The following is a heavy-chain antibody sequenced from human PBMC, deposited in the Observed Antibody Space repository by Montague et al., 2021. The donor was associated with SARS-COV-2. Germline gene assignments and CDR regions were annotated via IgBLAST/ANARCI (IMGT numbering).Heavy chain of an antibody. Sequence: SETLSLTCAVYGGSFSDYYWSWIRQPPGKGLEWIGEINHSGSTNYNPSLKSRVTISVDTSKNQFSLKLSSVTAADTAVYYCARVRAVPAAMRIFSLGRSYYGIDVWGQGTTVTVSS. J-gene: IGHJ6*02. CDR1: GGSFSDYY. CDR2: INHSGST. V-gene: IGHV4-34*01. D-gene: IGHD2-2*01. CDR3: ARVRAVPAAMRIFSLGRSYYGIDV.